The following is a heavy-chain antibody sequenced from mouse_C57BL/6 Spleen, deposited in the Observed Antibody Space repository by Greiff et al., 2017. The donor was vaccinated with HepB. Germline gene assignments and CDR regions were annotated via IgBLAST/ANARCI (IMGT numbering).Heavy chain of an antibody. D-gene: IGHD1-1*01. J-gene: IGHJ1*03. CDR1: GYTFTSYD. V-gene: IGHV1-85*01. Sequence: VQLQQSGPELVKPGASVKLSCKASGYTFTSYDINWVKQRPGQGLEWIGWIYPRDGSTKYNEKFKGKATLTVDTSSSTAYMELHSLTSEDSAVYFCAREGDCYGSSYWYFDVWGTGTTVTVSS. CDR3: AREGDCYGSSYWYFDV. CDR2: IYPRDGST.